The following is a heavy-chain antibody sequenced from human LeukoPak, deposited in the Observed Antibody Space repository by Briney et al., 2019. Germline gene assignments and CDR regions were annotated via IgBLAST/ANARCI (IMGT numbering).Heavy chain of an antibody. V-gene: IGHV3-23*01. Sequence: GGSLRLSCAASGFTFSSYGLSWVRQAPGKGLEWVSAISGSGGSTYYADSVKGRFTISRDNAKNSLYLQMNSLRAEDTAVYYCARDGLIAVAGLNAFDIWGQGTMVTVSS. CDR3: ARDGLIAVAGLNAFDI. D-gene: IGHD6-19*01. CDR1: GFTFSSYG. J-gene: IGHJ3*02. CDR2: ISGSGGST.